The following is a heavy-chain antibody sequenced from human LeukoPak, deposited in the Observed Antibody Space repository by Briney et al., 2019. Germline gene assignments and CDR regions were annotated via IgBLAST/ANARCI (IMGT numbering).Heavy chain of an antibody. CDR3: ARSEGGWLDY. J-gene: IGHJ4*02. CDR2: INSDGSST. Sequence: PGGSLRLSCAASGVTFSSYWMHWVRQAPGKGLVWVSRINSDGSSTSYADSVKGRSTISRDNAKNTLYLQVNSLRAEDTAVYYCARSEGGWLDYWGQGTLVTVSS. CDR1: GVTFSSYW. D-gene: IGHD6-19*01. V-gene: IGHV3-74*01.